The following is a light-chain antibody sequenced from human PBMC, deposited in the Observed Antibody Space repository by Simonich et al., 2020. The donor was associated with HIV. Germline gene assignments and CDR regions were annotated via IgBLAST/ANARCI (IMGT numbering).Light chain of an antibody. CDR3: CSYAGNYTWV. V-gene: IGLV2-11*01. Sequence: QSALTQPRSVSGSPGQSVTIPCTGTSSDVGGYNYVSWYQQHPGKAPKLMIYDVSKRPSGVSNRFSGSKSGNTASLTISGLQAEDEADYYCCSYAGNYTWVFGGGTKLTVL. J-gene: IGLJ3*02. CDR2: DVS. CDR1: SSDVGGYNY.